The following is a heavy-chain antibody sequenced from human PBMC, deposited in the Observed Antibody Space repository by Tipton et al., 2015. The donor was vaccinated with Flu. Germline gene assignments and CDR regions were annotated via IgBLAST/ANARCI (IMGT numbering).Heavy chain of an antibody. CDR2: ISSSSSYI. Sequence: SLRLSCAASGFTFSSYSMNWVRQAPGKGLEWVSSISSSSSYIYYADSVKGRFTISRDNAKNSLYLQMNSLRAEDTAVYYCARDMRGDDFWSGYYDYYYGMDVWGQGTTVTVSS. CDR1: GFTFSSYS. J-gene: IGHJ6*02. CDR3: ARDMRGDDFWSGYYDYYYGMDV. D-gene: IGHD3-3*01. V-gene: IGHV3-21*01.